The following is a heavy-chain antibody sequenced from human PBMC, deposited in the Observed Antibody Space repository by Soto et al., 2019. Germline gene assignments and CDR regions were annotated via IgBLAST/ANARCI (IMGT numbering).Heavy chain of an antibody. D-gene: IGHD5-12*01. V-gene: IGHV3-23*01. CDR3: AKRNGYGDF. Sequence: EVQLLESGGGLVQPGGSLRLSCAVSGFSFSTYGVTWVRQAPGKGLEWVCGVSGGSGVTHYADSVKGRFTITGDESKNTGDLEMDSPGVGETGGYFLAKRNGYGDFWGQGTLVTVSS. CDR1: GFSFSTYG. J-gene: IGHJ4*02. CDR2: VSGGSGVT.